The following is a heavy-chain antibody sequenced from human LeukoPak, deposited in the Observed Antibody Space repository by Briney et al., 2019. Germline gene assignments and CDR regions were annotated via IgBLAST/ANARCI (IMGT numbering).Heavy chain of an antibody. V-gene: IGHV1-2*02. Sequence: ASVKVSCKASGYTFTGYYMHWVRQAPGQGLEWMGWINPNSGGTKYAQKFQGRVTMTRDTSISTAYMELSRLRSDDTAVYYCTRTGEQWPYWYFDLWGRGTLVTVSS. CDR3: TRTGEQWPYWYFDL. CDR1: GYTFTGYY. D-gene: IGHD6-19*01. J-gene: IGHJ2*01. CDR2: INPNSGGT.